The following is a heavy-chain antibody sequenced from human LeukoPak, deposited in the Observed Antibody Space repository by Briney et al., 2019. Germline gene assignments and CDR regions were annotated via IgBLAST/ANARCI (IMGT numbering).Heavy chain of an antibody. Sequence: PSETLSLTCTVSGGSFSTYYWGWIRQPPGQRLELIGFIYYTWSTNYNPSLESRVSISLDTSHNQFSLNMTSLTAADTAVYYCVRVYCGGVRTFDYWGQGTLVAVSS. D-gene: IGHD2-21*01. CDR3: VRVYCGGVRTFDY. CDR2: IYYTWST. CDR1: GGSFSTYY. V-gene: IGHV4-59*01. J-gene: IGHJ4*02.